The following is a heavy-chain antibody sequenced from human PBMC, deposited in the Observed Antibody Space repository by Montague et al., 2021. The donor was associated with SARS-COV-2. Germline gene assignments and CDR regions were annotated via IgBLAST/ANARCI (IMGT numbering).Heavy chain of an antibody. Sequence: SETLSLTCTVSGGSVSSGSYYWSWIRQPPGKGLEWIGYIYYSGSTYYNPSLKSRVTISVDTSKNQFSLKLSSVTAADTAVYYCAAYLSGGYYDILTGYYSGYYYGMDVWGQGTTVTVSS. V-gene: IGHV4-61*01. D-gene: IGHD3-9*01. CDR2: IYYSGST. CDR1: GGSVSSGSYY. CDR3: AAYLSGGYYDILTGYYSGYYYGMDV. J-gene: IGHJ6*02.